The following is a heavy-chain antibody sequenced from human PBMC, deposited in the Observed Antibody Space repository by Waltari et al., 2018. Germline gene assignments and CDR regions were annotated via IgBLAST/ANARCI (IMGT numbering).Heavy chain of an antibody. CDR1: GYTFSSYA. D-gene: IGHD4-17*01. CDR2: ISGSGDRT. V-gene: IGHV3-23*01. Sequence: EVQLLESGGGLVQPGGSLRLSCAASGYTFSSYAMTWVRQAPGKGLEWVSAISGSGDRTDSADSAKGRFTISRDNSKNTLNLQMNSLRGEDTAIYYCAKGVNTMTTGGDYWSQGTLVTVSS. J-gene: IGHJ4*02. CDR3: AKGVNTMTTGGDY.